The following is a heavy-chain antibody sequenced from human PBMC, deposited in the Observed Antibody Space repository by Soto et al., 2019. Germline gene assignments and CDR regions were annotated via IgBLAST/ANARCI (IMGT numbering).Heavy chain of an antibody. J-gene: IGHJ4*02. D-gene: IGHD2-21*02. Sequence: XETLSPTSTVVACSINGYYWIWIRQPAGKGLEWIGRIYTSGTTNYNPSLKSRVTMSVDTSKDEFSLKLSSVTAADTGVYYCARGPYCGDNCYFDYWGQGTLVTVSS. V-gene: IGHV4-4*07. CDR3: ARGPYCGDNCYFDY. CDR1: ACSINGYY. CDR2: IYTSGTT.